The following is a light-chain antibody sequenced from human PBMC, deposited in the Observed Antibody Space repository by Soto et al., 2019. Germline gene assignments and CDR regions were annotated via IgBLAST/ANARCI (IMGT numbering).Light chain of an antibody. CDR2: IAS. V-gene: IGKV1-12*01. CDR3: QQGDSFPLT. CDR1: QGVGTW. J-gene: IGKJ4*01. Sequence: DIQMTQSPSSVSASVGDRVTITCRASQGVGTWLAWFQQQPGEAPRLLIYIASTLDSGVPSRFSGSGSGTDFTLTITSLQPEDFATYYCQQGDSFPLTFCRGTKVEVK.